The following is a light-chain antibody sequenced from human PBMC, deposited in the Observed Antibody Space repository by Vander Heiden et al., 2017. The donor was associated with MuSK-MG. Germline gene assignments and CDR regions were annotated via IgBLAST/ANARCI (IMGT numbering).Light chain of an antibody. CDR3: GTSDNSRSVGV. CDR2: YGN. V-gene: IGLV1-51*01. Sequence: LTHPPSGPAPQGQKVTTPSLGSSSNVGSNYVSWYHQFPATAPSLLIIYGNKRISGVPAGFSCGKSGDSATPHTTELQTGEEADDYCGTSDNSRSVGVFGGGTKLTVL. CDR1: SSNVGSNY. J-gene: IGLJ3*02.